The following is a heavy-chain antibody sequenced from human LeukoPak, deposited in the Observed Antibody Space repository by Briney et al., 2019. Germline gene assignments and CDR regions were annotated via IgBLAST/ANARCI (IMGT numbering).Heavy chain of an antibody. CDR1: GGSISSYY. D-gene: IGHD4-23*01. CDR2: IYYSGST. Sequence: PSETLSLTCTVSGGSISSYYWSWIRQHPGKGLEWIGYIYYSGSTYYNPSLKSRVTISVDTSKNQFSLKLGSVTAADTAVYYCARGIRTTVAFYWGQGTLVTVSS. CDR3: ARGIRTTVAFY. V-gene: IGHV4-59*06. J-gene: IGHJ4*02.